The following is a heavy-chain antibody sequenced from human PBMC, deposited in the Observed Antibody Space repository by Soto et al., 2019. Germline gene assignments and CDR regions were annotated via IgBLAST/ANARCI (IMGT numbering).Heavy chain of an antibody. CDR3: ARVVYVYGMDK. V-gene: IGHV4-39*01. J-gene: IGHJ6*01. CDR1: GGSISSSSYY. D-gene: IGHD2-8*02. CDR2: IYYSGST. Sequence: PAETLSLTCTVSGGSISSSSYYWGWIRHPPGKGLEWIGSIYYSGSTYYNPSLKSRVTISVDTSKNQFSLKLSSVTAADTAVYYCARVVYVYGMDKRGQGTTITVAS.